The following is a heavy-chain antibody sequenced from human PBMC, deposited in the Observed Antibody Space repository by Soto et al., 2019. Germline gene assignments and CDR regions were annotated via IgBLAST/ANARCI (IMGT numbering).Heavy chain of an antibody. J-gene: IGHJ4*02. CDR3: AKVGSGLKYYFDY. CDR1: GFTFSSYA. V-gene: IGHV3-23*01. D-gene: IGHD2-15*01. CDR2: ISGSGGST. Sequence: LRLSCAASGFTFSSYAMSWVRQAPGKGLEWVSAISGSGGSTYYADSVKGRFTISRDNSKNTLYLQMNSLRAEDTAVYYCAKVGSGLKYYFDYWGQGTLVTVSS.